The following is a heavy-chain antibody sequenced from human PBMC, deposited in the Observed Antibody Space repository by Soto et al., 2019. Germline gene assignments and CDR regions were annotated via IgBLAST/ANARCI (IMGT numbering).Heavy chain of an antibody. V-gene: IGHV1-2*02. CDR1: GYTFTGYY. Sequence: ASVKVSCKASGYTFTGYYMHWVRQAPGQGLEWVGWINPNSGGTNYAQKFQGRVTMTRDTSISTAYMELSRLRSDDTAVYYCARDRAVAGTIAYYYYGMDVWGQGTTVTVSS. J-gene: IGHJ6*02. CDR2: INPNSGGT. D-gene: IGHD6-19*01. CDR3: ARDRAVAGTIAYYYYGMDV.